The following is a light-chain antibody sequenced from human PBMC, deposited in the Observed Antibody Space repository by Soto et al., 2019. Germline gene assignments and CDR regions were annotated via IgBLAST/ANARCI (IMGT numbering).Light chain of an antibody. CDR3: SSYSLSTAYL. Sequence: QSVLTQPASVSGSPGQSITISCTGTSSDVGGYDYVSWYQIPPGKAPKLMVFEVSNRPSGVSYRFSGSKSGNTASLTISGLQAEDEADYFCSSYSLSTAYLFGTGTKVTVL. J-gene: IGLJ1*01. V-gene: IGLV2-14*01. CDR2: EVS. CDR1: SSDVGGYDY.